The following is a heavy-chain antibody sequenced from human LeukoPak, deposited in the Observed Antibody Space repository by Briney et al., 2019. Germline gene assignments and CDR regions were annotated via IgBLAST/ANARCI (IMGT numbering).Heavy chain of an antibody. D-gene: IGHD6-13*01. CDR3: ARCAVAAAGDY. CDR1: GFTFSSYT. Sequence: GGSLRLSCAASGFTFSSYTMNWVRQAPGKGPEWVANIKPDGSGKYYVDSVKGRFTISTDNAENSLFLHMNSLRAEDTAVYYCARCAVAAAGDYWGRGTLVTVSS. J-gene: IGHJ4*02. CDR2: IKPDGSGK. V-gene: IGHV3-7*01.